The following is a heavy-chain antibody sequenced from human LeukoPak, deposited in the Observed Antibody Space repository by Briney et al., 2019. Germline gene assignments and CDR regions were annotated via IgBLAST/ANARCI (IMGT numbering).Heavy chain of an antibody. Sequence: KAGGSLRLSCAASGFTFSSYSMNWVRQAPGKGLERVSSISSSSSYIYHADSVKGRFTISRDNAKNSLYLQMNSLRAEDTAVYYCARDGGLTYYYDTSGYYNDYWGQGTLVTVSS. CDR3: ARDGGLTYYYDTSGYYNDY. CDR1: GFTFSSYS. J-gene: IGHJ4*02. V-gene: IGHV3-21*01. D-gene: IGHD3-22*01. CDR2: ISSSSSYI.